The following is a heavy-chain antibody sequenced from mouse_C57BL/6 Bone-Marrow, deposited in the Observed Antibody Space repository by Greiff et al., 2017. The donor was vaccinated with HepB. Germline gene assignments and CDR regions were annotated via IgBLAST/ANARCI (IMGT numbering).Heavy chain of an antibody. CDR1: GFTFSSYG. D-gene: IGHD1-1*01. Sequence: EVKVVESGGDLVKPGGSLKLSCAASGFTFSSYGMSWVRQTPDKRLEWVATISSGGSYTYYPDSVKGRFTISRDNAKNTLYLQMSSLKSEDTAMYYCARRGTTVVATSRWYFDVWGTGTTVTVSS. V-gene: IGHV5-6*02. J-gene: IGHJ1*03. CDR2: ISSGGSYT. CDR3: ARRGTTVVATSRWYFDV.